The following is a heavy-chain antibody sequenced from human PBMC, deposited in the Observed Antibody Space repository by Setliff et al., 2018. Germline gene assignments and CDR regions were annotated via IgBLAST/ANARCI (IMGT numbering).Heavy chain of an antibody. D-gene: IGHD6-19*01. J-gene: IGHJ6*03. CDR3: AREQWLDPPGYYYMDV. V-gene: IGHV4-39*07. Sequence: SETLSLTCTVSGVSISSTSYYWDWIRQSPGKGLEWIGAIYYSGSTYYNPSLKSRVSMSLNTSKNQFSLKLNSVTAADMAMYYCAREQWLDPPGYYYMDVWAKGTTVTVSS. CDR1: GVSISSTSYY. CDR2: IYYSGST.